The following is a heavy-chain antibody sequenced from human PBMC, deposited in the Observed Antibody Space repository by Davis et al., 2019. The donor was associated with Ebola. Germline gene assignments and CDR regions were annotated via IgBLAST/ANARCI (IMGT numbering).Heavy chain of an antibody. D-gene: IGHD3-10*01. CDR2: IYYSGST. V-gene: IGHV4-4*02. Sequence: SETLSLTCAVSGGSISSSNWWSWVRQPPGKGLEWIGYIYYSGSTNYNPSLKSRVTISVDTSKNQFSLKLSSVTAADTAVYYCARVKWFGDFYYYYGMDVWGQGTTVTVSS. CDR3: ARVKWFGDFYYYYGMDV. CDR1: GGSISSSNW. J-gene: IGHJ6*02.